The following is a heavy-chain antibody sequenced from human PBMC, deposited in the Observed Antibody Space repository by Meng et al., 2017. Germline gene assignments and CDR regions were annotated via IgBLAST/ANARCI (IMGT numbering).Heavy chain of an antibody. Sequence: QVQPGPSGGGVKEPGASVEVSCKASGYSFTSYGISWVRQATGQGLEWMGWISAYNGNTNYAQKLQGRVTMTTDPSTSTAYMELRSLRSDDTAVYYCARDRLRGEFDPWGQGTLVTVSS. J-gene: IGHJ5*02. CDR3: ARDRLRGEFDP. CDR1: GYSFTSYG. V-gene: IGHV1-18*01. D-gene: IGHD3-10*01. CDR2: ISAYNGNT.